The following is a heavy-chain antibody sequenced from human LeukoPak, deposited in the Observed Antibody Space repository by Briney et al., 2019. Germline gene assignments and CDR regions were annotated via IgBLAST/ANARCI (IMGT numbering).Heavy chain of an antibody. J-gene: IGHJ4*02. Sequence: GGSLRLSCAASGFTFSRHWMHWVRQGPGKGLVWVSRINSDGSSISYADSVKGRFTISRDNAKNTLYLQMNSLRAEDTAVYYCARFRVYYDSSGYYAYFDYWGQGTLVTVSS. V-gene: IGHV3-74*01. CDR2: INSDGSSI. D-gene: IGHD3-22*01. CDR3: ARFRVYYDSSGYYAYFDY. CDR1: GFTFSRHW.